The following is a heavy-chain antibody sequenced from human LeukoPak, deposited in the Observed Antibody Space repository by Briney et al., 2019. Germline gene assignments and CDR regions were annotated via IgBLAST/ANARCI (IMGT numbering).Heavy chain of an antibody. J-gene: IGHJ4*02. CDR1: GYTFTSYW. V-gene: IGHV1-46*01. CDR3: ARDQEGFDY. Sequence: ASVKVSCKASGYTFTSYWIQWVRQAPEQGLEWMGLINPDGGSTAYAHRFQGRVTVTRDTSTSTVHMELSGLRSEDTAVYYCARDQEGFDYWGQGTLVTVSS. CDR2: INPDGGST.